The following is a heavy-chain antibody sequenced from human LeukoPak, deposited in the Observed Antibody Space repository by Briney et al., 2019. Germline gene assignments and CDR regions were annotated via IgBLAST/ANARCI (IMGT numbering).Heavy chain of an antibody. CDR2: ISSNGGST. J-gene: IGHJ6*02. D-gene: IGHD5-18*01. V-gene: IGHV3-64*01. CDR1: AFTFSSYA. CDR3: ARMGEGGIQLWSLPVHGMDV. Sequence: GGSLRLFCTVSAFTFSSYAMHWVRQAPGKGLEYVSAISSNGGSTYYANSVKGRFTISRDNSKNTLYLQMGSLRAEDMAVYYCARMGEGGIQLWSLPVHGMDVWGQGTTVTVSS.